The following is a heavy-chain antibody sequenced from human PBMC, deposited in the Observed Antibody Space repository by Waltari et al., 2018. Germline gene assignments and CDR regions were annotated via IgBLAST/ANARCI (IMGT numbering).Heavy chain of an antibody. J-gene: IGHJ1*01. V-gene: IGHV3-21*01. CDR2: ISSSSYI. CDR1: GFTFSSYS. D-gene: IGHD6-19*01. CDR3: ARGPEYSSGWYNPSHAEYFQH. Sequence: EVQLVESGGGLVKPGGSLRLSCAASGFTFSSYSMNWVRQAPGKGLEWVSSISSSSYIYYADSVKGRFTISRDNAKNSLYLQMNSLRAEDTAVYYCARGPEYSSGWYNPSHAEYFQHWGQGTLVTVSS.